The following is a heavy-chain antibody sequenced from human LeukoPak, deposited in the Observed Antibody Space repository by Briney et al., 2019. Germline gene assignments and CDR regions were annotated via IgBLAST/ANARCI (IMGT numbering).Heavy chain of an antibody. V-gene: IGHV1-69*05. J-gene: IGHJ4*02. D-gene: IGHD5-18*01. CDR1: GGTLSSYA. CDR2: IIPIFGTA. CDR3: ARGGYSYGAYYFDY. Sequence: GSSVKVSCKASGGTLSSYAISWVRQAPGQGLEWMGRIIPIFGTANYAQKFQGRVTITTDESTSTAYVELSSLRSEDTAVYYCARGGYSYGAYYFDYWGQGTLVTVSS.